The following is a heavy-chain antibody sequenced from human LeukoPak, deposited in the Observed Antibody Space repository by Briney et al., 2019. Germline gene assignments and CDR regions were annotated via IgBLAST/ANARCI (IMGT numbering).Heavy chain of an antibody. Sequence: GGSLRLSCAASGFTFTNYAMSWVRQAPGKGLEWVSAISGSGGTTYYADSVKGRFTISRDNSKNTVYLQMNSLRDEDTAMYYCAKDYGGFDYWGQGTLVTVSA. V-gene: IGHV3-23*01. J-gene: IGHJ4*02. CDR2: ISGSGGTT. CDR1: GFTFTNYA. D-gene: IGHD4-23*01. CDR3: AKDYGGFDY.